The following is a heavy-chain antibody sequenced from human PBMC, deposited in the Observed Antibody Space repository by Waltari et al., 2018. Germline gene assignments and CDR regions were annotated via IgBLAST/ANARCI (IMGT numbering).Heavy chain of an antibody. CDR2: IYHSGST. CDR3: ARDLRGYCTGGVCYGVGYYYYGMDV. Sequence: QLQLQESGPGLVKPSETLSLTCTVSGGSISSSSYYWGWIRQPPGKGLEWIGEIYHSGSTNYNPSLKSRVTISVDKSKNQFSLKLSSVTAADTAVYYCARDLRGYCTGGVCYGVGYYYYGMDVWGQGTTVTVSS. D-gene: IGHD2-8*02. J-gene: IGHJ6*02. CDR1: GGSISSSSYY. V-gene: IGHV4-39*07.